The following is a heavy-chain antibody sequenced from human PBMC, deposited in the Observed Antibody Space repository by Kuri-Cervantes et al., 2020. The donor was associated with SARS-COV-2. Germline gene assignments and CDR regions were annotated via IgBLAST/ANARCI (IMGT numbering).Heavy chain of an antibody. CDR1: GNSFTTYW. CDR2: IYPGDTNT. V-gene: IGHV5-51*01. D-gene: IGHD3/OR15-3a*01. CDR3: ARLTTLHHHFGNDFGTGYYLLGDV. J-gene: IGHJ4*02. Sequence: GGSLRLSCKHSGNSFTTYWIGWVRQMPGNGLELMGIIYPGDTNTKYSPSFQGHVTMSSDKSLRTAYLQWSSLKASDTAMYYCARLTTLHHHFGNDFGTGYYLLGDVWGQGTQVTVSS.